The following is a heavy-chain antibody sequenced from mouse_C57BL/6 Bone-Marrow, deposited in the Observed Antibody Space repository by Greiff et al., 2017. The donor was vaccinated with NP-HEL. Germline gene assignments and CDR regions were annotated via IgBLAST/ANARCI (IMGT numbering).Heavy chain of an antibody. Sequence: QVQLKESGAELVRPGASVKLSCKASGYTFTDYYINWVKQRPGQGLEWIARIYPGSGNTYYNEKFKGKATLTADKSSSTAYMQLSSLTSEDSAVYFCALYITPVAATGDYWGQGTTLTVSS. CDR2: IYPGSGNT. J-gene: IGHJ2*01. D-gene: IGHD1-1*01. V-gene: IGHV1-76*01. CDR1: GYTFTDYY. CDR3: ALYITPVAATGDY.